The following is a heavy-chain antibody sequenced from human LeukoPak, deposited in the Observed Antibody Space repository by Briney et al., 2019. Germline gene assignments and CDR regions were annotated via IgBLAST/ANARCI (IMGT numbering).Heavy chain of an antibody. CDR1: GGSISSSSYY. Sequence: PSETLSLTCTVSGGSISSSSYYWGWIRQPPGKGLEWIGSIYYSGSTYYNPSLKSRVTISVDTSKNQFSLKLSSVTAADTAVYYCARIGRYFDWLLGDYWGQGTLVTVSS. CDR2: IYYSGST. D-gene: IGHD3-9*01. CDR3: ARIGRYFDWLLGDY. J-gene: IGHJ4*02. V-gene: IGHV4-39*07.